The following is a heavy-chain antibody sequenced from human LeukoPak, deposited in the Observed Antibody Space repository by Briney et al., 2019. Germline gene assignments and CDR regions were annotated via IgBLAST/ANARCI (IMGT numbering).Heavy chain of an antibody. D-gene: IGHD3-22*01. J-gene: IGHJ4*02. V-gene: IGHV4-61*01. CDR1: GGSVSSGSYY. CDR2: IYYSGST. CDR3: ARARNHYDSSGYSVYYFDY. Sequence: SETLSLTCTVSGGSVSSGSYYWSWIRQPPGKGLEWIGYIYYSGSTNYNPSLKSRVTISVDRSKNQFSLKLSSVTAADTAVYYCARARNHYDSSGYSVYYFDYWGQGTLVTVSS.